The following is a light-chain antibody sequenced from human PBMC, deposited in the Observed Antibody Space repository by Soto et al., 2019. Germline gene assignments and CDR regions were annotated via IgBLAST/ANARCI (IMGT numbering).Light chain of an antibody. Sequence: QAVLTQPASVSGSPGLSIAISCTGTSRDVGGYNSVSWYQQQPGKVPKLMIYDVSNRPSGVSNLFSGSKSGNTASLTISGLQAEDEGDYYCSSYTTGGSYVFGTGTKLTVL. CDR2: DVS. V-gene: IGLV2-14*01. CDR3: SSYTTGGSYV. CDR1: SRDVGGYNS. J-gene: IGLJ1*01.